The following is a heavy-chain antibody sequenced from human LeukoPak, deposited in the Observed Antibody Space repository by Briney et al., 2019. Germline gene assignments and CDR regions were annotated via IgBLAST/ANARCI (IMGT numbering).Heavy chain of an antibody. CDR3: ARGGSYGRFDY. CDR2: IYSGGST. V-gene: IGHV3-NL1*01. Sequence: PGGSLRLSCAASGLTFSSYGMHWVRQAPGKGLEWVSVIYSGGSTYYADSVKGRFTISRDNSKNTLYLQMNSLRAEDTAVYYCARGGSYGRFDYWGQGTLVTVSS. CDR1: GLTFSSYG. J-gene: IGHJ4*02. D-gene: IGHD3-16*01.